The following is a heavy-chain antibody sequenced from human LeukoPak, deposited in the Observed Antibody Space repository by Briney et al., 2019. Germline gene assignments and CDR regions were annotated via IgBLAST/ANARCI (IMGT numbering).Heavy chain of an antibody. Sequence: SVKVSCKASGGTFNSYAISWVRQAPGQGLEWMGGIIPIFGTANYAQKFQGRVTITADESTSTAYMELSSLRSEDTAVYYCARVPEYSSSSVHFQHWGQGTLVTVSS. CDR3: ARVPEYSSSSVHFQH. V-gene: IGHV1-69*01. CDR2: IIPIFGTA. D-gene: IGHD6-6*01. J-gene: IGHJ1*01. CDR1: GGTFNSYA.